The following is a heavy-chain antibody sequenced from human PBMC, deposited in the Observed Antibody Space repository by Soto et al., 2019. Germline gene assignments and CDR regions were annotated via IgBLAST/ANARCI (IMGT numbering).Heavy chain of an antibody. CDR3: ATSRDGYNYEAGY. CDR1: GGTFSSYA. D-gene: IGHD5-12*01. CDR2: IIPIFGTA. J-gene: IGHJ4*02. V-gene: IGHV1-69*13. Sequence: SVKVSCKASGGTFSSYAISWVRQAPGQGLEWMGGIIPIFGTANYAQKLQGRVTITADESTSTAYMELSSLRSEDTAVYYCATSRDGYNYEAGYWGQGTLVTVSS.